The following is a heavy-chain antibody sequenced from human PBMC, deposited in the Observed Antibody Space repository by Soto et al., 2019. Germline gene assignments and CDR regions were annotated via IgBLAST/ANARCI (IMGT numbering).Heavy chain of an antibody. CDR3: ARDRELYYYDSSGYHPGMDV. D-gene: IGHD3-22*01. CDR2: IYYSGST. J-gene: IGHJ6*02. Sequence: SXETLSVTGTVSGGSISSDSYYWSWIRQPPGKVLEWIGYIYYSGSTYYNPSLKSRVTISVDTSKNQFSLKLSSVTAADTAVYYCARDRELYYYDSSGYHPGMDVWAQGTTVTVSS. CDR1: GGSISSDSYY. V-gene: IGHV4-30-4*01.